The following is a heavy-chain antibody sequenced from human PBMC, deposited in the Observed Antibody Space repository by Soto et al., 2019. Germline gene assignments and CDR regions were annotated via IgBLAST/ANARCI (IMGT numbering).Heavy chain of an antibody. J-gene: IGHJ6*02. V-gene: IGHV3-30*18. D-gene: IGHD3-3*02. Sequence: QVQLVESGGGVVQPGRSLRLSCAASGFTFSSYGMHWVRQAPGKGLEWVAVISYDGSNKYYADSVKGRFTISRDNSKNTLYLQMNSLRAEDTAVYYCAKDSTYYYYYGMDVWGQGTTVTVYS. CDR2: ISYDGSNK. CDR3: AKDSTYYYYYGMDV. CDR1: GFTFSSYG.